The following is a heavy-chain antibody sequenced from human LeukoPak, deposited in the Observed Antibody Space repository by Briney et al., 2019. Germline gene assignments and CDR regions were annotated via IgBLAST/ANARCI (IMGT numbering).Heavy chain of an antibody. CDR2: INPSGGST. J-gene: IGHJ5*02. CDR1: GYTFTSYY. Sequence: ASVKVSCKASGYTFTSYYMHWVRQAPGQGLEWMGIINPSGGSTSYAQKFQGRVTMTRDTSTSTVYMELSSLRSEDTAVYYCARSLTVVVAAARFDPWGQGTLVTVSS. D-gene: IGHD2-15*01. CDR3: ARSLTVVVAAARFDP. V-gene: IGHV1-46*01.